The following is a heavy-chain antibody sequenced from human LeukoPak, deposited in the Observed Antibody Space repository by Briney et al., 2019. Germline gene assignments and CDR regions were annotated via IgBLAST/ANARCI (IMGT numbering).Heavy chain of an antibody. Sequence: SETLSLTCAVYGGSFSGYYWSWIRQPPGKGLEWIGEINHSGSTNYNPSLKSRVTISVDTSKNQFSLKLSSVTAADTAVYYCASSPYEIDAFDNWGQGTMVTVSS. D-gene: IGHD5-12*01. J-gene: IGHJ3*02. CDR2: INHSGST. CDR3: ASSPYEIDAFDN. V-gene: IGHV4-34*01. CDR1: GGSFSGYY.